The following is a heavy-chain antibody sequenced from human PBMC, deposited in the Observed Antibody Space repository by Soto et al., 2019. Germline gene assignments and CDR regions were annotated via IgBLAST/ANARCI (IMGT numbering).Heavy chain of an antibody. Sequence: QVQLQESGPGLVKPSQTLSLTCTVSGGSVSSGGIYWSWLRQHPGKGLDWIGNIFYSGSTYYNPSLKRRVTISVDTSKNQFSLNLNSVTAADTAVYYCARRDADFFFDYWGQGTLVTVSS. J-gene: IGHJ4*02. V-gene: IGHV4-31*03. CDR2: IFYSGST. CDR3: ARRDADFFFDY. CDR1: GGSVSSGGIY. D-gene: IGHD4-17*01.